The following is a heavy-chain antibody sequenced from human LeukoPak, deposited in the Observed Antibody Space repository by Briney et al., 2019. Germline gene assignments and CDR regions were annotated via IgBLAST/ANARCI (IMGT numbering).Heavy chain of an antibody. CDR3: ATAPILRGEAGEQYKYGMDV. D-gene: IGHD2-2*02. J-gene: IGHJ6*02. CDR2: VYHNGTP. CDR1: VGSISSGNW. V-gene: IGHV4-4*02. Sequence: SGTLSLTCAVSVGSISSGNWCSWVRQSPRKGLEWIGEVYHNGTPNYNPSLTSRVNISADTFKNHFSLKLTSVTAADTAVYYCATAPILRGEAGEQYKYGMDVWGQGTTVIVSS.